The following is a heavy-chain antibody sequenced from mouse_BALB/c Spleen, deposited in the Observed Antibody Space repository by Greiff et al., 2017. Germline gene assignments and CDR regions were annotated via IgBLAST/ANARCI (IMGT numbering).Heavy chain of an antibody. CDR1: GYAFTNYL. CDR3: ARPPIYYDYDNYAMDY. V-gene: IGHV1-54*01. J-gene: IGHJ4*01. D-gene: IGHD2-4*01. Sequence: QVQLQQSGAELVRPGTSVKVSCKASGYAFTNYLIEWVKQRPGQGLEWIGVINPGSGGTNYNEKFKGKATLTADKSSSTAYMQLSSLTSDDSAVYFCARPPIYYDYDNYAMDYWGQGTSVTVSS. CDR2: INPGSGGT.